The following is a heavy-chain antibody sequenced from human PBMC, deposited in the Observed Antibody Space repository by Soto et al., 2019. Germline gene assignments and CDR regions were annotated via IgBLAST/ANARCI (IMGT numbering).Heavy chain of an antibody. CDR3: ARRYGYAFDI. V-gene: IGHV4-30-4*01. Sequence: PSETLSLTCTVSGGSMSRGDYYWSWIRQPPGKGLEWIGFIYHTGSTYYSPSLKNRVAISVDTSKNQFSLKLSSVTAADTAVYYCARRYGYAFDIWGQGTMVTVSS. CDR1: GGSMSRGDYY. J-gene: IGHJ3*02. D-gene: IGHD4-17*01. CDR2: IYHTGST.